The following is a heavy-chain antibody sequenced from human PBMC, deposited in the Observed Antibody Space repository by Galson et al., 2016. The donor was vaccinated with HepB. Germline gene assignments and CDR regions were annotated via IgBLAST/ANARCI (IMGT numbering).Heavy chain of an antibody. V-gene: IGHV3-73*01. CDR2: VRSKANNYAT. CDR1: GFTFSGSA. D-gene: IGHD2/OR15-2a*01. J-gene: IGHJ5*01. CDR3: TRTGGDNSRAWFDS. Sequence: SLRLSCAASGFTFSGSALHWVRQASGRGLEWVGRVRSKANNYATTYGVSVKGRITISRDDSRSTAYLQMNRLKVEDTAVYYCTRTGGDNSRAWFDSWGQGTLVTVSS.